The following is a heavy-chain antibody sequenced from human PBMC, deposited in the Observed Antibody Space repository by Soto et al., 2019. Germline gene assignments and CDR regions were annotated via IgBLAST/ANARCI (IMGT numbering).Heavy chain of an antibody. CDR3: AEDGIRDTIPVSAFRLNCSSDL. J-gene: IGHJ2*01. V-gene: IGHV4-31*02. Sequence: PGKGLEWIGYISYSGSTYYNPSLKSRVTISVETSKTQFSLKLSSVPAADAAFFFRAEDGIRDTIPVSAFRLNCSSDL. CDR2: ISYSGST. D-gene: IGHD2-21*02.